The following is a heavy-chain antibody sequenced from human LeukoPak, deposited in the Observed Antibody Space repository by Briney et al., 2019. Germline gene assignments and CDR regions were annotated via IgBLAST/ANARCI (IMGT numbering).Heavy chain of an antibody. CDR1: GFTFNSYG. V-gene: IGHV3-30*02. CDR3: AKNGSGWTNY. J-gene: IGHJ4*02. Sequence: GGSLRLSCAASGFTFNSYGMQWVRQAPGKGLEWVAFIRYDGSNKYYADSVKGRFTISRDNSKNTLYLQMNSLRPEDTAVYYCAKNGSGWTNYWGQGTLVTVSS. D-gene: IGHD6-19*01. CDR2: IRYDGSNK.